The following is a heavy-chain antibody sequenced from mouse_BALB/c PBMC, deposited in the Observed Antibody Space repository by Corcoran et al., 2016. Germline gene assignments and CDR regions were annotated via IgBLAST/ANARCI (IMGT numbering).Heavy chain of an antibody. CDR2: INTNTGEP. D-gene: IGHD2-14*01. CDR3: ARPYYRYDGHWYFDV. CDR1: GYTFTNYG. Sequence: QIQLVQSGPELKKPGETVKISCKASGYTFTNYGMNWVKQAPGKGLKWMGWINTNTGEPTYAEEFKGRFAFFLETSASTAYLQINNLKNEDTATYFCARPYYRYDGHWYFDVWGTGTTVTVSS. V-gene: IGHV9-3*02. J-gene: IGHJ1*03.